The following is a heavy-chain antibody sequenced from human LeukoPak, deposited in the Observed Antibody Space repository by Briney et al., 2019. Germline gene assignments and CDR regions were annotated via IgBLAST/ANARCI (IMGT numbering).Heavy chain of an antibody. CDR1: GGSFSGYY. J-gene: IGHJ4*02. CDR2: LNHSGST. Sequence: SETLSLTCAVYGGSFSGYYWSWIRQPPGKGLEWIGELNHSGSTNYNPSLKSRVTISVDTSKNQFSLKLSSVTAADTAVYYCARDGPYYGSGTIRTRADYWGQGALVTVS. D-gene: IGHD3-10*01. V-gene: IGHV4-34*01. CDR3: ARDGPYYGSGTIRTRADY.